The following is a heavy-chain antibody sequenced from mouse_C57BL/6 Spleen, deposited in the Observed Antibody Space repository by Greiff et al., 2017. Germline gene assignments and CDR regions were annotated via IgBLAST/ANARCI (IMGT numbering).Heavy chain of an antibody. Sequence: QVQLQQPGAELVKPGASVKLSCKASGYTFTSYWMQWVKQRPGQGLEWIGGIDPSDSYTNYNQKFKGKATLTVDTSSSTAYMQLSSLTSEDSAVYYCARWGRDAMDYWGQGTSVTVSS. CDR1: GYTFTSYW. CDR2: IDPSDSYT. CDR3: ARWGRDAMDY. J-gene: IGHJ4*01. V-gene: IGHV1-50*01.